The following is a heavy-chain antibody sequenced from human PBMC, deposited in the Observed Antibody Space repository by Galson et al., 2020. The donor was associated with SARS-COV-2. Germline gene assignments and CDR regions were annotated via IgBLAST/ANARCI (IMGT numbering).Heavy chain of an antibody. CDR2: ISRTGGTI. Sequence: KIGESLKISCAASGFTFSDYYMSWIRQAPGKGPEWVSYISRTGGTIYYADSVKGRFTISKDNAKNSLYLQMNSLRAEDTAVYYCARCGSDYYLDALDIWGQGTMVTVSS. D-gene: IGHD3-22*01. CDR1: GFTFSDYY. CDR3: ARCGSDYYLDALDI. J-gene: IGHJ3*02. V-gene: IGHV3-11*01.